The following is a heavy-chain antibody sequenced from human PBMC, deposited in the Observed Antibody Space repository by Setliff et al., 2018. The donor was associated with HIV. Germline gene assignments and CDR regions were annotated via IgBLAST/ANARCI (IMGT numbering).Heavy chain of an antibody. Sequence: GESLKISCKASGYTFTNYWIGWVRQMPGKGLEWVGVIHPSDFDTRYGPSFQGQVTISADRSVSTAYLQWRSLKASDTAMYYCTRRRRAPGTAPLEAFWGRGTLVTVSA. V-gene: IGHV5-51*01. CDR1: GYTFTNYW. D-gene: IGHD2-21*02. CDR2: IHPSDFDT. J-gene: IGHJ4*02. CDR3: TRRRRAPGTAPLEAF.